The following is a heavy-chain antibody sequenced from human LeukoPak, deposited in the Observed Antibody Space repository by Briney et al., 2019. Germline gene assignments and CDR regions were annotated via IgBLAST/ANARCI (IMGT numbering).Heavy chain of an antibody. D-gene: IGHD2-21*02. CDR2: INPSGGST. CDR3: ARGGQDCGGDCYSFDY. V-gene: IGHV1-46*01. Sequence: ASVKVSCKASGYTFTSYYMHWVRQAPGQGLEWIGIINPSGGSTSYAQKFQGRVTMTRDTSTSTVYMELSSLRSEDTAVHYCARGGQDCGGDCYSFDYWGQGTLVTVSS. CDR1: GYTFTSYY. J-gene: IGHJ4*02.